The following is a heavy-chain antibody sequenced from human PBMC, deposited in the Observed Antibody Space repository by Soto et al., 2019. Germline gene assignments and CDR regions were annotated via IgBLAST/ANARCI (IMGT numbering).Heavy chain of an antibody. J-gene: IGHJ4*02. CDR1: GGTFSSYA. V-gene: IGHV1-69*06. CDR3: ASPYSSGWYEFDY. Sequence: QVQLVQSGAEVKKPGSSVKVSCKASGGTFSSYAISWVRQAPGQGLEWMGGIIPIFGTANYAQRFQGRVTIPADKSTSTAYMELSSLRSEDTAVYYCASPYSSGWYEFDYWGQGTLVTVSS. D-gene: IGHD6-19*01. CDR2: IIPIFGTA.